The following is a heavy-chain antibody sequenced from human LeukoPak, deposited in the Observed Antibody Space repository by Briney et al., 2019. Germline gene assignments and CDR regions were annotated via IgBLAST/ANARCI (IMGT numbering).Heavy chain of an antibody. CDR3: ARDYYDTSGYSSGFDP. J-gene: IGHJ5*02. D-gene: IGHD3-22*01. V-gene: IGHV1-69*05. CDR2: IIPIFGTA. Sequence: GSSMKVSCKASGGTFSSYVISWVRQAPGQGLEWMGRIIPIFGTANYAQKFQGRVTITTDESTSTAYMELSSLRSEDTAVYYCARDYYDTSGYSSGFDPWGQGTLVTVSS. CDR1: GGTFSSYV.